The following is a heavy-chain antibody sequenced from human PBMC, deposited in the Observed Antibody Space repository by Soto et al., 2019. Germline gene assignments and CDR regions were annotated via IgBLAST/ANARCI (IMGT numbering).Heavy chain of an antibody. CDR2: IGNDGSYK. Sequence: QVQLAESGGGVAQPGSSLRLSCVASGFTFSRYGMHWVRQAPGKGLEWVSGIGNDGSYKDYEESVKGRFSVSRDNSKNSLYLQMNGLRAEDSAVYYCARSFGMAGRYFYYYGLDVWGQGTTVTVSS. J-gene: IGHJ6*02. CDR3: ARSFGMAGRYFYYYGLDV. CDR1: GFTFSRYG. V-gene: IGHV3-33*01. D-gene: IGHD6-13*01.